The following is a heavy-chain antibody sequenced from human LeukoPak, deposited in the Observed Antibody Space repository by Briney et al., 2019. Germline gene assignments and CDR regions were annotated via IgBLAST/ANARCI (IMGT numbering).Heavy chain of an antibody. CDR2: IYYSGST. CDR3: ARDFNYDSSGYLYNWFDP. V-gene: IGHV4-59*01. CDR1: GGSISSYY. Sequence: SETLSLTCTVSGGSISSYYWSWIRQPPGKGLESIGYIYYSGSTNYNPSLKSRVTISVDTTKNQFSLKLSSVTAADTAVYYCARDFNYDSSGYLYNWFDPWGQGTLVTVSS. D-gene: IGHD3-22*01. J-gene: IGHJ5*02.